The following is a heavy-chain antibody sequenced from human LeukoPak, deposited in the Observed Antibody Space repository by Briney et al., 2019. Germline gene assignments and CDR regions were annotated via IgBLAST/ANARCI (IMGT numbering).Heavy chain of an antibody. D-gene: IGHD6-19*01. Sequence: PPGGSLRLSCGASGFTFSSYAMSWVRQAPGKGLEWVSAISGSGGSTYYADSVKGRFTISRDNSKNTLYLQMNSLRAEDTAVYYCAKDLGGSSGWYVGYYYYGMDVWGQGTTVTVSS. CDR2: ISGSGGST. CDR1: GFTFSSYA. CDR3: AKDLGGSSGWYVGYYYYGMDV. J-gene: IGHJ6*02. V-gene: IGHV3-23*01.